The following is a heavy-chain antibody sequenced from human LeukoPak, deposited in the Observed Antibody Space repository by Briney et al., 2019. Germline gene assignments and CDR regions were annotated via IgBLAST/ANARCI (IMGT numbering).Heavy chain of an antibody. CDR1: GGTFSSYA. Sequence: ASVKVSCKASGGTFSSYAISWVRQAPGQGLEWMGGIVPIFGTANYAQKFQSRVTITTDESTSTAYMGLSSLRSEDTAVYYCARGGRTVTPNIVYFDYWGQGTLVTVSS. CDR3: ARGGRTVTPNIVYFDY. D-gene: IGHD4-17*01. CDR2: IVPIFGTA. J-gene: IGHJ4*02. V-gene: IGHV1-69*05.